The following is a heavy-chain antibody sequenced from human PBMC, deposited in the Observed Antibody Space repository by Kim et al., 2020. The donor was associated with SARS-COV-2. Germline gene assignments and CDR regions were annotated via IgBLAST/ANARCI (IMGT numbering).Heavy chain of an antibody. CDR3: ARSGDIVVVPASGWFDP. V-gene: IGHV1-69*13. D-gene: IGHD2-2*01. J-gene: IGHJ5*02. Sequence: SVKVSCKASGGTFSSYAISWVRQAPGQGLEWMGGIIPIFGTANYAQKFQGRVTITADESTSTAYMELSSLRSEDTAVYYCARSGDIVVVPASGWFDPWGQGTLVTVSS. CDR2: IIPIFGTA. CDR1: GGTFSSYA.